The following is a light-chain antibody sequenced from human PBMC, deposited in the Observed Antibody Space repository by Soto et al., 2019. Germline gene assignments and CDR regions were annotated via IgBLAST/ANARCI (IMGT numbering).Light chain of an antibody. CDR1: SSSVGNNF. J-gene: IGLJ1*01. CDR2: EDN. CDR3: GTWDSSLRAGV. V-gene: IGLV1-51*02. Sequence: QSVLTQPPSVSAAPGQRVTISCSGSSSSVGNNFVSWYQHLPGTAPKLLIYEDNKRPSGIPDRFSGSKSDTSASLGITGLQTGDEADYYCGTWDSSLRAGVFGTGTKLTVL.